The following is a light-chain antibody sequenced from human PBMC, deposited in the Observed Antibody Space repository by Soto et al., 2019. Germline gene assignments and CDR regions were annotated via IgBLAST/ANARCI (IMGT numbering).Light chain of an antibody. J-gene: IGLJ2*01. CDR1: SSNIGAGYD. CDR3: LSYDSSLSGSRV. CDR2: GNN. Sequence: QSVLTQPPSVSGAPGQRGTISCTGSSSNIGAGYDVHWYQQLPGTAPKLLIYGNNNRPSGVPDRFSGSKSGTSASLAITGLQAEDEDDYYCLSYDSSLSGSRVFGGGTKVTVL. V-gene: IGLV1-40*01.